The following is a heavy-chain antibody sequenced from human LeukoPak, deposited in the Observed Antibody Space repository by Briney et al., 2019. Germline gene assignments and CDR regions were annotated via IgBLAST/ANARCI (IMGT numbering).Heavy chain of an antibody. CDR1: GVSFSGYY. CDR2: INHSGST. D-gene: IGHD2-21*02. J-gene: IGHJ4*02. Sequence: SETLSLTCAVYGVSFSGYYWSWLRQPPGKGLEWIGEINHSGSTNYNPSLKSRVTISVDTSKNQFSLKLSSVTAADTAVYYCARLSAYCGGDCYPQLDYWGQGTLVTVSS. CDR3: ARLSAYCGGDCYPQLDY. V-gene: IGHV4-34*01.